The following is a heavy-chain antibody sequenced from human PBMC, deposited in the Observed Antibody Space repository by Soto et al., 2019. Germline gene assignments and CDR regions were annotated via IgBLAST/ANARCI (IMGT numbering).Heavy chain of an antibody. CDR3: ARQGIHVNIWFDP. Sequence: SETLSLTCTVSGDSIISNDYYWAWIRQPPGKGLEWIGSNYYSGSTYYNPSLKSRVTMSIDTSKNQFSLKVNSVIVADTAVYYCARQGIHVNIWFDPWGQGTPVTVSS. CDR1: GDSIISNDYY. J-gene: IGHJ5*02. V-gene: IGHV4-39*01. CDR2: NYYSGST. D-gene: IGHD6-13*01.